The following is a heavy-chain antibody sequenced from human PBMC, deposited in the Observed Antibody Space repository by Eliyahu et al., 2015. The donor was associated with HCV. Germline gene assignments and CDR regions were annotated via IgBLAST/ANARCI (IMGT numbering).Heavy chain of an antibody. CDR2: IYYSGGT. Sequence: QVQLQESGPGLVKSSETLSLTCTVXGGSTPSXYXSWIRQXPGKGLXWIGSIYYSGGTNYSPSLKSRVTISVDTSRKQFSLNLRSVTAADTAVYYCARTYTSSWYSPSQEDYYYGMDVWGQGTTVTVS. CDR3: ARTYTSSWYSPSQEDYYYGMDV. V-gene: IGHV4-59*01. D-gene: IGHD6-13*01. CDR1: GGSTPSXY. J-gene: IGHJ6*02.